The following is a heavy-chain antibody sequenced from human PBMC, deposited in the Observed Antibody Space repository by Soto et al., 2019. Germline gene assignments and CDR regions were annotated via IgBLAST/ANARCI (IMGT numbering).Heavy chain of an antibody. Sequence: GGSLRLSCAASGFTFSSYAMSWVRQAPGKGLEWVSAISGSGGSTYYADSVKGRFTISRDNSKNTLYLQMNSLRAEDTAVYYCEKGPFYSSGWLSDYWGQATLLTVSS. CDR2: ISGSGGST. CDR1: GFTFSSYA. V-gene: IGHV3-23*01. CDR3: EKGPFYSSGWLSDY. J-gene: IGHJ4*02. D-gene: IGHD6-19*01.